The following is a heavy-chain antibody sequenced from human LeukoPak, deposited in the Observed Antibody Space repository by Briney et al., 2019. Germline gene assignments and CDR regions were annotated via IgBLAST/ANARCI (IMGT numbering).Heavy chain of an antibody. Sequence: PSETLSLTCTVSGGSISSSGYYWGWIRQPPGKGLEWIASIYYSGSTYYNPSLKSRVTISVDTSKNQLSLKLSSLTAADTAVYYCARHEYSGSYYGLSWFDSWGQGTLVTVSS. CDR3: ARHEYSGSYYGLSWFDS. CDR1: GGSISSSGYY. V-gene: IGHV4-39*01. D-gene: IGHD1-26*01. CDR2: IYYSGST. J-gene: IGHJ5*01.